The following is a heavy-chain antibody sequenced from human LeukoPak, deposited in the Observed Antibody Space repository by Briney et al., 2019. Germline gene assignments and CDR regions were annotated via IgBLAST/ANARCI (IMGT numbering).Heavy chain of an antibody. V-gene: IGHV4-4*02. CDR2: IHHSGRT. CDR1: GVSISSGWW. D-gene: IGHD4-17*01. Sequence: SETLSLTCAVSGVSISSGWWWSWVRQPPGKGLEWIGEIHHSGRTNYNPSLKSRVTISVDKSKNQFSLMLTSVTAADTAVYYCARNGYYSADYWGQGTLVTVSS. J-gene: IGHJ4*02. CDR3: ARNGYYSADY.